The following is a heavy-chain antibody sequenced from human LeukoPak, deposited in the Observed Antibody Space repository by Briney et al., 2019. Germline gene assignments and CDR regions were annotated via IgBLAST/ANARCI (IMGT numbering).Heavy chain of an antibody. D-gene: IGHD1-26*01. J-gene: IGHJ6*03. CDR1: GFTLGDYA. CDR2: IRNKAYGGTT. CDR3: TRVVVGATSYYYYYYYMDV. V-gene: IGHV3-49*04. Sequence: PGWSLRLSCTASGFTLGDYAMSWVRQAPGKGLEWVGFIRNKAYGGTTEYAASVQGRFTISRDDSKSIAYLQMDSLKTEDTAVYYCTRVVVGATSYYYYYYYMDVWGKGTTVTVSS.